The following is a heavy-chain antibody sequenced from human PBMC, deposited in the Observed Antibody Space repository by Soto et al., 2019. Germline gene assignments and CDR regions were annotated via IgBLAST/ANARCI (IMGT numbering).Heavy chain of an antibody. CDR2: IWYDGSNK. D-gene: IGHD2-15*01. J-gene: IGHJ6*02. CDR3: ARADCTGAYCYSWPFNYGVDV. Sequence: GGSMRLSCTTSGFTFNTYGMHWVRQAPGKGLEWVAIIWYDGSNKYYADSVKGRFTISRDNSRNTLYLQMNSLRAEDTALYYCARADCTGAYCYSWPFNYGVDVWGQGTTATVSS. CDR1: GFTFNTYG. V-gene: IGHV3-33*08.